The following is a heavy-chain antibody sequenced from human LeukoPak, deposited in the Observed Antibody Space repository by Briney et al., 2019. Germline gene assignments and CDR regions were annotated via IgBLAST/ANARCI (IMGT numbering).Heavy chain of an antibody. CDR1: GFTFSSYS. CDR3: ARAVLGPEFFY. Sequence: GGSLRLSCAASGFTFSSYSMNWVRQAPGKGLEWVSSISSTSSHIYYADSVKGRFTISRDNAKNSLYLQMNSLRAADTAVYYCARAVLGPEFFYGGQETLVTVS. CDR2: ISSTSSHI. J-gene: IGHJ4*02. V-gene: IGHV3-21*01. D-gene: IGHD3-3*01.